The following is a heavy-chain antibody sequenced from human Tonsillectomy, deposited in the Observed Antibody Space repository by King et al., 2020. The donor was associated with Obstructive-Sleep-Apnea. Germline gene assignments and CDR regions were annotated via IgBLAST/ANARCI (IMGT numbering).Heavy chain of an antibody. J-gene: IGHJ4*01. CDR2: IRYDGNNK. Sequence: VQLVESGGGVVQPGRSLRLSCAASGFTFSSYGMHWVRQAPGKGLEWVAFIRYDGNNKYYADSVKGRFTISRDNSKNTLYLQMNSLRAEDTAVYYCAKGDTAMVIGYLRVDPLDYWGHGTLVTVSS. CDR3: AKGDTAMVIGYLRVDPLDY. V-gene: IGHV3-30*02. CDR1: GFTFSSYG. D-gene: IGHD5-18*01.